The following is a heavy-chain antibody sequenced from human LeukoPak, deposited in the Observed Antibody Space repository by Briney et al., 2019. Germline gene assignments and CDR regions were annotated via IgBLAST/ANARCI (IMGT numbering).Heavy chain of an antibody. CDR2: ISSSSSYI. J-gene: IGHJ4*02. Sequence: GGSLRLSCAASGFTFSSYIMNWVRQAPGKGLEWVSSISSSSSYIYYADSVKGRFTISRDNAKNSLYLQMNSLRAEDTAVCYCARDRTGLRPFDYWGQGTLVTVSS. V-gene: IGHV3-21*01. D-gene: IGHD5-12*01. CDR3: ARDRTGLRPFDY. CDR1: GFTFSSYI.